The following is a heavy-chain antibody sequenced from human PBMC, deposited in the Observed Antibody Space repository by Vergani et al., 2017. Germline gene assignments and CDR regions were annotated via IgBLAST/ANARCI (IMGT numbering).Heavy chain of an antibody. J-gene: IGHJ6*02. D-gene: IGHD4-17*01. CDR2: VDPEDGET. Sequence: EVPLVQSGAEVKKPGATMKISCKVSGYTFTDHYMQWVKQAPGKGLEWRGLVDPEDGETIYAEKFKGRVTIAADTSTDTAHLELSSLRSEDTAVYYCATPQTVTTGGMEVWGQGTTVIVSS. CDR3: ATPQTVTTGGMEV. V-gene: IGHV1-69-2*01. CDR1: GYTFTDHY.